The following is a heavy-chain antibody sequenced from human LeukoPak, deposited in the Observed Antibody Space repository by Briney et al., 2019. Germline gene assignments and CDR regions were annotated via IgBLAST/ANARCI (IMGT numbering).Heavy chain of an antibody. Sequence: GGSLRLSCAASGFIFSRYDMNWVRQAPGKGLEWVSGISPSGDITYYADSVKGRFTISRDNSKNTLYLQMNSLRAEDAAVYFCAKAPVTSCRGAYCYPFDSWGQGTLVTVSS. V-gene: IGHV3-23*01. J-gene: IGHJ4*02. CDR2: ISPSGDIT. CDR3: AKAPVTSCRGAYCYPFDS. D-gene: IGHD2-21*01. CDR1: GFIFSRYD.